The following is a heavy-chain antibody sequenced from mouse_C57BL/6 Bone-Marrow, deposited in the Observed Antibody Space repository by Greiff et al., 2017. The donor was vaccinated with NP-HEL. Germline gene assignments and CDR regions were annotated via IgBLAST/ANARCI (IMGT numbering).Heavy chain of an antibody. V-gene: IGHV1-64*01. J-gene: IGHJ3*01. CDR1: GYTFTSSW. Sequence: QVQLQQPGAELVKPGASVKLSCKASGYTFTSSWMHWVKQRPGQGLEWIGMIHTNSGSTNYNEKFKSKATLTVDKSASTAYMQLSILTSEDSAVYYCARCDYDVFAYWGQGTLVTVSA. D-gene: IGHD2-4*01. CDR2: IHTNSGST. CDR3: ARCDYDVFAY.